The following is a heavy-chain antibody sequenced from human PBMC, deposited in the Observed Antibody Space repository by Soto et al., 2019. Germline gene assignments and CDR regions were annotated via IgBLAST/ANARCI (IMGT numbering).Heavy chain of an antibody. Sequence: QVQLVQSGAEVKKPGASVKVSCKASGYTFTSYDINWVRQATGQGLEWMGWMNPNSGNTGYAQKFQGRVTMTKNTSISTAYVELSSLRSEDTAVYYCARGTNHYYYMDVWGKGTTVTVSS. CDR3: ARGTNHYYYMDV. V-gene: IGHV1-8*01. J-gene: IGHJ6*03. CDR2: MNPNSGNT. CDR1: GYTFTSYD.